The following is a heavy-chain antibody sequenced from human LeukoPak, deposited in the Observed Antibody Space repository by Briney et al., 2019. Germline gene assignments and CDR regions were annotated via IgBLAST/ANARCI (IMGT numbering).Heavy chain of an antibody. CDR2: IYHSGST. D-gene: IGHD6-19*01. CDR1: GYSISSGYY. Sequence: PSATLSLTCPVSGYSISSGYYWGWLRQPPGKGLEWIGSIYHSGSTYYNPSLKSRVNISVDTSKNQFSLKLSSVTAADTAVYYCVRESALVGTWSDSWGQGTLVTVSS. J-gene: IGHJ4*02. CDR3: VRESALVGTWSDS. V-gene: IGHV4-38-2*02.